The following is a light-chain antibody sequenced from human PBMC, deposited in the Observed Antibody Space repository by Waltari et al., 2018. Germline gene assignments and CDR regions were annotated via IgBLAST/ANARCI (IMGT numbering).Light chain of an antibody. Sequence: QSALTQPRSVSGSPGQSVPISCPAPISAVGIYNYVSWYQQHPGKAPKPKIYEVTQRPSGVPDRLSGSKSGNTASLTISGLQAEDEADYYCCSYAGRYTFVFGTGTKVTVL. V-gene: IGLV2-11*01. CDR1: ISAVGIYNY. CDR2: EVT. CDR3: CSYAGRYTFV. J-gene: IGLJ1*01.